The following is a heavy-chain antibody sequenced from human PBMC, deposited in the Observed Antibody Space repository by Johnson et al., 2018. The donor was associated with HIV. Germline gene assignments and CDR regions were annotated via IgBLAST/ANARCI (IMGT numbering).Heavy chain of an antibody. CDR1: GITFSNYW. Sequence: VQLVESGGGLVQPGGSLRLSCVASGITFSNYWMSWVRQAPGKGLEWVANMKQDGSEQYSVDSVEGRLTVSRDNAKNSLFLQIYNLRAEDTAVYFCAKDRGEWELRMDALDIWGQGTMVTVSS. V-gene: IGHV3-7*01. CDR2: MKQDGSEQ. D-gene: IGHD1-26*01. CDR3: AKDRGEWELRMDALDI. J-gene: IGHJ3*02.